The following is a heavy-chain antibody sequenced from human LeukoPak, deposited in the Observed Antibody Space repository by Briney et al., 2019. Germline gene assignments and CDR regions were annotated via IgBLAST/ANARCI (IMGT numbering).Heavy chain of an antibody. Sequence: SETLSLTCTVSGGSISSSSYYWGWIRQPPGKGLEWIGSIYYSGSTYYNPSLKSRVTISVDTSKNQFSLKLSSVTAAGTAVYYCASGGYCSSTSCPPPAGWFDPWGQGTLVTVSS. V-gene: IGHV4-39*01. J-gene: IGHJ5*02. CDR3: ASGGYCSSTSCPPPAGWFDP. D-gene: IGHD2-2*01. CDR1: GGSISSSSYY. CDR2: IYYSGST.